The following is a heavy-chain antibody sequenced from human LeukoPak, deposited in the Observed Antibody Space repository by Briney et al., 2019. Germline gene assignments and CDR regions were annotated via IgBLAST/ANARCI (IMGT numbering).Heavy chain of an antibody. J-gene: IGHJ4*02. D-gene: IGHD2-15*01. CDR2: IIPTLGIA. Sequence: SVKVSCKASGGTFSSYAISWVRQAPGQGLEWMGRIIPTLGIANYAQKFQGRVTITADKSTSTAYMELSSLRSEDTAVYYCARDFHCSGGSCYDYWGQGTLVTVSS. CDR1: GGTFSSYA. V-gene: IGHV1-69*04. CDR3: ARDFHCSGGSCYDY.